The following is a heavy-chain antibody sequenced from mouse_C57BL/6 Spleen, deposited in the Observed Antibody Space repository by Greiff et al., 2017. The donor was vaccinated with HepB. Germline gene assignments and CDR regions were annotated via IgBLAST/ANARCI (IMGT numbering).Heavy chain of an antibody. V-gene: IGHV5-4*03. D-gene: IGHD2-4*01. J-gene: IGHJ4*01. CDR3: ARGDYDYYYAMDY. Sequence: EVKLMESGGGLVKPGGSLKLSCAASGFTFSSYAMSWVRQTPEKRLEWVATISDGGSYTYYPDNVKGRFTISRDNAKNNLYLQMSHLKSEDTAMYYCARGDYDYYYAMDYWGQGTSVTVSS. CDR1: GFTFSSYA. CDR2: ISDGGSYT.